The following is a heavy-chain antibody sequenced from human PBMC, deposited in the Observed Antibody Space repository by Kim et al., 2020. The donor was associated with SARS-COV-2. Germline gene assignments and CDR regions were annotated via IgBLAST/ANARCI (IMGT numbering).Heavy chain of an antibody. CDR3: ARGTVADEIDY. CDR2: K. Sequence: KYYANTVKGRFTISRDNSKNTLYLQMNSLRAEDTAVYYCARGTVADEIDYWGQGTLVTVSS. V-gene: IGHV3-33*01. D-gene: IGHD4-17*01. J-gene: IGHJ4*02.